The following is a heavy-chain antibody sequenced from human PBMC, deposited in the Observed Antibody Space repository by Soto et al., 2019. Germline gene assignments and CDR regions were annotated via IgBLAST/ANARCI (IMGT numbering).Heavy chain of an antibody. J-gene: IGHJ3*02. Sequence: EVQILESGGGLVQPGGSLRLSCAASGFTFSSYAMYWVRQAPGKGLAWVSGISDSGTGTYCADSVKGRFTISRDNSKNTVYLQMKSLRAEDTAVYYCAKDHTVVIRDAFDIWGQGTMVNVSS. CDR1: GFTFSSYA. V-gene: IGHV3-23*01. D-gene: IGHD3-22*01. CDR3: AKDHTVVIRDAFDI. CDR2: ISDSGTGT.